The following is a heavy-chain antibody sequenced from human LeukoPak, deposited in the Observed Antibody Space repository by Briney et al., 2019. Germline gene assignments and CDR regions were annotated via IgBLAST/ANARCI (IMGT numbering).Heavy chain of an antibody. V-gene: IGHV3-64*01. CDR1: GFTFSSYA. CDR2: ISSNGGST. Sequence: QPGGSLRLSCAASGFTFSSYAMHWVRQAPGKGLEYVSAISSNGGSTYYANSVKGRFTISRDNSKNTLYLQMNSLRAEDTAVYYCARDKVPVGYSYGFDYWGQGTLVTVSS. D-gene: IGHD5-18*01. J-gene: IGHJ4*02. CDR3: ARDKVPVGYSYGFDY.